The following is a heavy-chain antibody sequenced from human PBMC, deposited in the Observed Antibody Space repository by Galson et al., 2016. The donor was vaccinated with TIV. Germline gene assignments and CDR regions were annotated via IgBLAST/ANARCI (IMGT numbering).Heavy chain of an antibody. V-gene: IGHV1-2*02. J-gene: IGHJ3*02. CDR3: AKTTPPPGYSGPWNDAFDI. CDR2: INPDSGGT. D-gene: IGHD5-12*01. Sequence: WMRWINPDSGGTNYAQKFQGRVSMTRDTSISTAYMALSRLRSDDTAVYYCAKTTPPPGYSGPWNDAFDIWGQGTTVTVSS.